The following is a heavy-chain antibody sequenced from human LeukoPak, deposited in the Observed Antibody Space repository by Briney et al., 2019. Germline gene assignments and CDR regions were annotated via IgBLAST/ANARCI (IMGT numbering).Heavy chain of an antibody. D-gene: IGHD1-26*01. J-gene: IGHJ5*02. CDR1: GGTFSSYA. V-gene: IGHV1-69*05. CDR3: ARGIVGATTPFDP. CDR2: IIPIFGTA. Sequence: ASVKVSCKASGGTFSSYAISWVRQAPGQGLEWMGGIIPIFGTANYAQKFQGRVTMTRDMSTSTVYMELSSLRSEDTAVYYCARGIVGATTPFDPWGQGTLVTVSS.